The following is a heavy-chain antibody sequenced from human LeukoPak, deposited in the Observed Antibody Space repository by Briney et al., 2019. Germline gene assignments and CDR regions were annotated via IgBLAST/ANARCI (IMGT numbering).Heavy chain of an antibody. CDR2: IDPNSGDT. J-gene: IGHJ4*02. D-gene: IGHD3-22*01. CDR3: ARSGSTGYSLDY. V-gene: IGHV1-2*02. Sequence: ASAKVSCKASGSSFTGYFIHWVRQAPGQGLEWMGCIDPNSGDTKYAQKFQGRVSMPRDTSTRTAYMELSRLRSDDTAVYFCARSGSTGYSLDYWGQGTLVTVSS. CDR1: GSSFTGYF.